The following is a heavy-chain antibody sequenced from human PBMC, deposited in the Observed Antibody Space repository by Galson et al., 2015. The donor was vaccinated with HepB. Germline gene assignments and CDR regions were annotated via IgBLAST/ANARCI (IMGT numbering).Heavy chain of an antibody. D-gene: IGHD2-15*01. Sequence: SETLSLTCIVSGVSISTSAYSWGWIRQPPGKGLEWIGITYSGGNTYYNPSLKSRVTIAADMSKNQLSLKLRSVTAADTTVYHCARLRGGSDWYRATWFDPWGQGTLVTVSS. J-gene: IGHJ5*02. CDR2: TYSGGNT. CDR3: ARLRGGSDWYRATWFDP. CDR1: GVSISTSAYS. V-gene: IGHV4-39*01.